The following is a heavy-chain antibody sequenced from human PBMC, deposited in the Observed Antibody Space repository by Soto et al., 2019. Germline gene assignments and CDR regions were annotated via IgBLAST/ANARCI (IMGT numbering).Heavy chain of an antibody. CDR2: IYPGDSDT. Sequence: GESLKISCKGSGYSFTSYWIGWVRQMPGKGLEWMGIIYPGDSDTRYSPSFQGQVTISADKSISTAYLQWSSLKASDTAMYYCARHPKVTTHWYYYYGLDVWGQGTTVTVSS. CDR1: GYSFTSYW. J-gene: IGHJ6*02. D-gene: IGHD4-17*01. CDR3: ARHPKVTTHWYYYYGLDV. V-gene: IGHV5-51*01.